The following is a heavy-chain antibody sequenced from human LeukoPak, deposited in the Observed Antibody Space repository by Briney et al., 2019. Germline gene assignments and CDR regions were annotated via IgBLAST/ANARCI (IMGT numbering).Heavy chain of an antibody. CDR1: GFRVSNNG. CDR3: SGHGSSSY. CDR2: ISGVGNT. Sequence: GSLRLSCVASGFRVSNNGLSWFSPAPGKRLEWVSDISGVGNTYYAESVKGRFTISRDNSKNTLYLQMNSLRAEDTALYYASGHGSSSYWGQGTLVAVSS. D-gene: IGHD6-13*01. V-gene: IGHV3-23*01. J-gene: IGHJ4*02.